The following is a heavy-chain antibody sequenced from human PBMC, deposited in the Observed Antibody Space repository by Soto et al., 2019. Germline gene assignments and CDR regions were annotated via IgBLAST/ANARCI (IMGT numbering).Heavy chain of an antibody. J-gene: IGHJ4*02. CDR1: GGSISSYY. CDR2: MYYSGSP. CDR3: AIWGTIFGVVL. V-gene: IGHV4-59*03. Sequence: SETLSLTCTVSGGSISSYYWSWIRQPPGKGPEWIGYMYYSGSPNYNPSLKSRVTISVDTSKNQFSLKLTSVTAADTAVYYCAIWGTIFGVVLWVQGTLVSVSA. D-gene: IGHD3-3*01.